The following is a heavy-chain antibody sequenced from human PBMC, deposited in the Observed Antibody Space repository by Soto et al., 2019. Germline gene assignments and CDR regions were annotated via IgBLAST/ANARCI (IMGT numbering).Heavy chain of an antibody. CDR1: GFTFDDCT. CDR3: AKDIQPSTSWTPYSNYGMDV. Sequence: GESLRLSCAASGFTFDDCTMHWVRQAPGKGLEWVSLISWDAGSTYYADSVKGRFTISRDNRKNSLYLQMNSLRTEDTALYYCAKDIQPSTSWTPYSNYGMDVWGQGTTVTVSS. J-gene: IGHJ6*02. V-gene: IGHV3-43*01. CDR2: ISWDAGST. D-gene: IGHD2-2*01.